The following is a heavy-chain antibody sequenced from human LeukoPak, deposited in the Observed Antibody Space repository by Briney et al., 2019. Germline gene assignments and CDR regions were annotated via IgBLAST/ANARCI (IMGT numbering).Heavy chain of an antibody. V-gene: IGHV3-66*01. J-gene: IGHJ3*02. D-gene: IGHD6-19*01. CDR3: ARDLSRGYSSGWYDAFDI. CDR1: GFTVSSNY. CDR2: IYSGGST. Sequence: GGSLRLSCAASGFTVSSNYMSWVRQAPGKGLEWVSVIYSGGSTYYADSVKGRFTISRDNSKNTLYLQMNSLRAEDTAVYYCARDLSRGYSSGWYDAFDIWGQGTMVTVSS.